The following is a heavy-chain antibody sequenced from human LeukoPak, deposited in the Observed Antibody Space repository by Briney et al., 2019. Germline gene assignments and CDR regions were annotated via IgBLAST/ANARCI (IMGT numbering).Heavy chain of an antibody. CDR3: ARDPYSSSWYTPAFLDY. Sequence: PGGSLRLSCAASGFTFSSYSMNWVRQAPGKGLEWVSSISSSSSYIYYADSVKGRFTISRDNAKNSLYLQMNSLRAEDTAVYYCARDPYSSSWYTPAFLDYWGQGTLVTVSS. CDR1: GFTFSSYS. D-gene: IGHD6-13*01. J-gene: IGHJ4*02. V-gene: IGHV3-21*01. CDR2: ISSSSSYI.